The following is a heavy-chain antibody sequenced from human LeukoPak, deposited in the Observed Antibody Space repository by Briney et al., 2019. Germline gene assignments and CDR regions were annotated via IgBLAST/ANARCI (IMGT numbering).Heavy chain of an antibody. CDR3: ARTYYYDSSGYPPFGY. D-gene: IGHD3-22*01. V-gene: IGHV3-74*01. Sequence: PGGSLRLSCAASGFTFSSYWMHWVRQAPGKGLVWVSRINSDGSSTSYADSVKGRFTISRDNAKNTLYLQMNSLRAEDTAVYYCARTYYYDSSGYPPFGYWGQGTLVTVSS. J-gene: IGHJ4*02. CDR1: GFTFSSYW. CDR2: INSDGSST.